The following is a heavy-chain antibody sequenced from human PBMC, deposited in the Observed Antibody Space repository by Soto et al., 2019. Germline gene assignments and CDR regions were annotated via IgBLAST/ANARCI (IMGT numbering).Heavy chain of an antibody. V-gene: IGHV5-51*01. CDR3: ARGYCTATICDPWFDP. CDR1: GHAFSSYW. D-gene: IGHD2-8*02. CDR2: IYPGDSDT. J-gene: IGHJ5*02. Sequence: PGEFLTISSPGSGHAFSSYWIAWVRQMPGKGLEWMGIIYPGDSDTRYSPSFQGQVTISVDKSITTAYLQWSSLKASDTAMYYCARGYCTATICDPWFDPWGQGTLVTVSS.